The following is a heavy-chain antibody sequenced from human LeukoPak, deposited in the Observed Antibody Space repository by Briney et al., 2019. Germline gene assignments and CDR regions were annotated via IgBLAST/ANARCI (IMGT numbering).Heavy chain of an antibody. D-gene: IGHD1-1*01. CDR3: ARTQLDLDGFDI. J-gene: IGHJ3*02. Sequence: GGSLRLSCAASGFTFSSFALSWVRQAPGKGLEWVSSISGSGGSTSYADSVKGRFTISRDNARNSLYLQMNSLRGEDTAVYYCARTQLDLDGFDIWGQGTTVTVSS. CDR1: GFTFSSFA. V-gene: IGHV3-23*01. CDR2: ISGSGGST.